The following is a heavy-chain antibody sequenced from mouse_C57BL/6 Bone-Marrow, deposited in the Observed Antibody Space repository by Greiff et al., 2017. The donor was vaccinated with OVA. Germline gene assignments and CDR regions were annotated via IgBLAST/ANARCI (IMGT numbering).Heavy chain of an antibody. D-gene: IGHD2-4*01. Sequence: EVQLQQSGAELVRPGASVKLSCTASGFNIKDDYMHWVKQRPEQGLEWIGWIDPENGDTEYASKFQGKATITADTSSNTAYLQLSSLTSEDTAVYYCTGDDDGDWYVDVWGTGTTVTVSS. V-gene: IGHV14-4*01. J-gene: IGHJ1*03. CDR1: GFNIKDDY. CDR2: IDPENGDT. CDR3: TGDDDGDWYVDV.